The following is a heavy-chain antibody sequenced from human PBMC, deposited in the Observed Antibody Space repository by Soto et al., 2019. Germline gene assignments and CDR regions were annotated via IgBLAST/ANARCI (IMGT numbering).Heavy chain of an antibody. V-gene: IGHV1-46*01. D-gene: IGHD6-6*01. J-gene: IGHJ6*02. CDR1: GYTFTSYY. Sequence: QVQLVQSGAEVKKPGASAKVSCKASGYTFTSYYMHWVRQAPGQGLEWMGIINPSGGSTSYAQKFQGRVTMTSDTSTSTVYMELSSLRSEDTAVYYCARSGGYSSSSGVENYYYYYGMDVWGQGTTVTVSS. CDR3: ARSGGYSSSSGVENYYYYYGMDV. CDR2: INPSGGST.